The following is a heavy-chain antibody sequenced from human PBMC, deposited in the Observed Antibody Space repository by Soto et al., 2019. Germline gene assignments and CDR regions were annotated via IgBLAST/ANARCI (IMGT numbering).Heavy chain of an antibody. J-gene: IGHJ4*02. CDR3: ARQPDYDSSGYVPLFDY. Sequence: SETLSLTCTVSGVSISSSSSYYWGWIRQPPGKGLEWIGSIYYSGSTSYNPSLKSRVTISVDTSKNQFSLKLSSVTAADTAVYYCARQPDYDSSGYVPLFDYWGQGTLVTVSS. D-gene: IGHD3-22*01. CDR1: GVSISSSSSYY. CDR2: IYYSGST. V-gene: IGHV4-39*01.